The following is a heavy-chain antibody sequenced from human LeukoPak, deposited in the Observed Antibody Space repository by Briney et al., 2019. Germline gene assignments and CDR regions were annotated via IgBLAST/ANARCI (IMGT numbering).Heavy chain of an antibody. J-gene: IGHJ6*03. CDR3: AYGDSGCDSYYYYYMDV. Sequence: GASVKVSCKASGGSFSNYAISWVRQAPGQGLEWMGGIIPIFGTANYAQKFQGRVTITADKSTSTAYMELSSLRSEDTAVYYCAYGDSGCDSYYYYYMDVWGKGTTVTVSS. CDR2: IIPIFGTA. V-gene: IGHV1-69*06. CDR1: GGSFSNYA. D-gene: IGHD5-12*01.